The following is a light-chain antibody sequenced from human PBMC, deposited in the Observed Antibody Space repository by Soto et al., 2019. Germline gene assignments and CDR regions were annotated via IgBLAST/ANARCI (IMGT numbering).Light chain of an antibody. J-gene: IGKJ5*01. CDR1: QSVSSSY. CDR2: GAS. Sequence: EIVLTQSPGTLSLSPGERATLSCRASQSVSSSYLAWYQQKPGQPPRLLIYGASSRATGIPDRFSGSGSGTDFTLTISRLEPEDFAVYYCQKYGDSSITFGQGTRLEIK. V-gene: IGKV3-20*01. CDR3: QKYGDSSIT.